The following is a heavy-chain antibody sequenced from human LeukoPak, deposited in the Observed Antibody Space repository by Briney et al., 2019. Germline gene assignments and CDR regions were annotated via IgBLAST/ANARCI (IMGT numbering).Heavy chain of an antibody. J-gene: IGHJ4*02. Sequence: GGSLRLSCAASGFTFDDYTIHWVRQAPGKGLEWVSLISWDGGSTYYADSVKGRFTISRDNSKSSLYLQMNSLRTEDTALYYCAKGPPYYYGSGSYYNYFDNWGQGTLVTVSS. D-gene: IGHD3-10*01. CDR3: AKGPPYYYGSGSYYNYFDN. V-gene: IGHV3-43*01. CDR2: ISWDGGST. CDR1: GFTFDDYT.